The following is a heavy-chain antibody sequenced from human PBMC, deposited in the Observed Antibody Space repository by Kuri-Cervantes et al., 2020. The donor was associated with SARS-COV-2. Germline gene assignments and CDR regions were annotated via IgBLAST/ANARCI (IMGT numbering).Heavy chain of an antibody. D-gene: IGHD6-13*01. CDR3: ARLVGGSSLVRANWFDP. Sequence: ASVKVSCKASGYTFTSYAMHWVRQAPGQRLEWMGWINAGNGNTKYSQKFQGRVTITRDTSASTAYMELSSLRSEDTAVYYCARLVGGSSLVRANWFDPRGQGTLVTVSS. CDR2: INAGNGNT. CDR1: GYTFTSYA. J-gene: IGHJ5*02. V-gene: IGHV1-3*01.